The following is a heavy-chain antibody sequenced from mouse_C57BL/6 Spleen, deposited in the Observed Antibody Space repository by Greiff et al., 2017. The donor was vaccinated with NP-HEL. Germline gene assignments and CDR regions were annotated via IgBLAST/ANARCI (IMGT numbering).Heavy chain of an antibody. D-gene: IGHD1-1*01. Sequence: EVQGVESGGDLVKPGGSLKLSCAASGFTFSSYGMSWVRQTPDKRLEWVATISSGGSYTYYLDSVKGRFTISRDNAKNTLYLQMSSLKSEDTAMYYCARHVTYYYGSSPGYFDVWGTGTTVTVSS. J-gene: IGHJ1*03. CDR2: ISSGGSYT. CDR1: GFTFSSYG. CDR3: ARHVTYYYGSSPGYFDV. V-gene: IGHV5-6*01.